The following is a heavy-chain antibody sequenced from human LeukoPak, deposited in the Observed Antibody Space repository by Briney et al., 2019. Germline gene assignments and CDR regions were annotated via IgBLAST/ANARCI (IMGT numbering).Heavy chain of an antibody. Sequence: GRSLRLSCAASGFTFSSYAMHWVRQAPGKGLEWVAVISYDGSNKYYADSVKGRFTISRDNSKNTLYLQMNSLRAEDTAVYYCARERGLIRGNYFDYWGQGTLVTVSS. D-gene: IGHD3-10*01. J-gene: IGHJ4*02. CDR3: ARERGLIRGNYFDY. CDR1: GFTFSSYA. CDR2: ISYDGSNK. V-gene: IGHV3-30*04.